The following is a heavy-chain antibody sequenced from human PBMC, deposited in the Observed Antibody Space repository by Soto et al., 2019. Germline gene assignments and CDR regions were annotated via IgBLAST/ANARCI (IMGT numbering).Heavy chain of an antibody. CDR1: GGTFSSYA. CDR3: ARVGALHYSSGYFGY. Sequence: SVKVSCKASGGTFSSYAISWVRQAPGQGLEWMGGIIPIFGTANYAQKFQGRVTITADESTSTAYMELSSLRSEDTAVYSCARVGALHYSSGYFGYWGHVTLVTV. J-gene: IGHJ4*01. V-gene: IGHV1-69*13. CDR2: IIPIFGTA. D-gene: IGHD3-22*01.